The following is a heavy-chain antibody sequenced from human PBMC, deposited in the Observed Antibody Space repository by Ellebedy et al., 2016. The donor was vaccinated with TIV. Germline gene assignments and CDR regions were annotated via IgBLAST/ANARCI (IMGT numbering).Heavy chain of an antibody. J-gene: IGHJ3*02. V-gene: IGHV3-48*02. Sequence: PGGSLRLSCAASGFIFNNYPMNWVQQAPGKGQEWLSKIRTESESYETHYADSVKGRFIISRDNAKNALYLQRNSLRDEDTAVYYFVRDSRWAFDIWGQGTLVTVSS. CDR2: IRTESESYET. CDR3: VRDSRWAFDI. D-gene: IGHD2-15*01. CDR1: GFIFNNYP.